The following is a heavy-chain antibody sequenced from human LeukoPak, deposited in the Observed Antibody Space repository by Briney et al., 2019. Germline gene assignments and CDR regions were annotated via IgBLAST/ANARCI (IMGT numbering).Heavy chain of an antibody. CDR1: GFTFREFA. D-gene: IGHD3-22*01. J-gene: IGHJ4*02. CDR3: VGDQVDNTGYLR. CDR2: INGDGRTT. V-gene: IGHV3-64D*06. Sequence: GGSLRLSCTSSGFTFREFAVSWFRQAPGKGLEYVSVINGDGRTTYYADSVKGRFTISRDNSRSTLYLQMSSLRAEDTAVYYCVGDQVDNTGYLRWGQGTRVTVSA.